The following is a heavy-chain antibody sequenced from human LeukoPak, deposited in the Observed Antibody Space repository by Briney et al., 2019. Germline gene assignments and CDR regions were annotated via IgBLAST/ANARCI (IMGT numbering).Heavy chain of an antibody. CDR3: AKDLWAAVAKYYFDY. Sequence: GGSLRLSCAASGFTFSSYGMSWVRQAPGKGLEWVSAISGSGGSTYYADSVKGRFTISRDNSKNTLYLQMNSLRAEDTAVYYCAKDLWAAVAKYYFDYWGQGTLVTVSS. CDR2: ISGSGGST. D-gene: IGHD6-19*01. CDR1: GFTFSSYG. V-gene: IGHV3-23*01. J-gene: IGHJ4*02.